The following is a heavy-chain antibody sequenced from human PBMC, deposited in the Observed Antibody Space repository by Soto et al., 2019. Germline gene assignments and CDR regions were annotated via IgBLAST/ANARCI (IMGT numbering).Heavy chain of an antibody. CDR1: GFTFSSYE. D-gene: IGHD2-21*01. Sequence: EVQLLQSGGGVVQPGGSLRLSCEVSGFTFSSYEMYWVRQAPGKGLEWVAYISSSGETVYYAGSVQGRFTISRDNAKKSLYLQMSSLGVEDTAMYYCAREGFYSMDVWGRGTTVNVSS. V-gene: IGHV3-48*03. CDR3: AREGFYSMDV. CDR2: ISSSGETV. J-gene: IGHJ6*02.